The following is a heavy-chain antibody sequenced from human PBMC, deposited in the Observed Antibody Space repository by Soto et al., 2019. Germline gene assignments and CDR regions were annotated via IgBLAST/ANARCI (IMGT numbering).Heavy chain of an antibody. CDR2: VYFTVTT. CDR1: DGSIGTYY. Sequence: QVHLQESGPALVKPSETLSLTCTVSDGSIGTYYWSWIRQSPGTGLEWIGYVYFTVTTIYNPSLKSRVTMSVDTPNKQFSLRLTSVTAADTAVYYCARVKRSGLPGRKYYFDNWGRGTRVTVSS. CDR3: ARVKRSGLPGRKYYFDN. D-gene: IGHD6-25*01. J-gene: IGHJ4*01. V-gene: IGHV4-59*01.